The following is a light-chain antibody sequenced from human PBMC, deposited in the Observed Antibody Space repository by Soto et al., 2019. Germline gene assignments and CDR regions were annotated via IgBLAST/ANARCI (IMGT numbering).Light chain of an antibody. Sequence: QSVLTQPPSASGTPGQRVTISCSGSSSNIGSNYVYWYQQLPATAPKLLFYRNNQRPSGVPDRFSGSKSGTSASLAISGLRSEDEADYYCAAWDDSLSGPNVFGTGTKLTVL. V-gene: IGLV1-47*01. CDR2: RNN. CDR3: AAWDDSLSGPNV. J-gene: IGLJ1*01. CDR1: SSNIGSNY.